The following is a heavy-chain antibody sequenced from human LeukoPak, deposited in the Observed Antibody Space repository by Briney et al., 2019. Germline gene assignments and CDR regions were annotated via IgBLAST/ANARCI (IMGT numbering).Heavy chain of an antibody. Sequence: SETLSLTCTVSGGSISSGSYYWSWIRQPAGKGLEWIGSIYYSGSTYYNPSLKSRVTISVDTSKNQFSLKLSSVTAADTAVYYCARGLYDFWSGYYGTPLDYWGQGTLVTVSS. V-gene: IGHV4-39*07. J-gene: IGHJ4*02. CDR2: IYYSGST. D-gene: IGHD3-3*01. CDR3: ARGLYDFWSGYYGTPLDY. CDR1: GGSISSGSYY.